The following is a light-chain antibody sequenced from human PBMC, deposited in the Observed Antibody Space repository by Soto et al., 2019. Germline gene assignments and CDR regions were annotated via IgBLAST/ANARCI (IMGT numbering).Light chain of an antibody. J-gene: IGKJ1*01. Sequence: GVMTQSPLPLPVTLGQPPSICCRSSQGIVYSEGNTYVDWFQQRPGQTPWRLIYKVSNRDSGVSDRFSGSGSGTDFTLKISRVEAEDVGVYYCMPGTHWWTCGQGTKVEIK. CDR2: KVS. CDR3: MPGTHWWT. CDR1: QGIVYSEGNTY. V-gene: IGKV2-30*01.